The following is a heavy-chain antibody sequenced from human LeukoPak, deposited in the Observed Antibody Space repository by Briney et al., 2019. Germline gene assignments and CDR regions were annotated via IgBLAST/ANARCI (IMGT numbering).Heavy chain of an antibody. D-gene: IGHD4-11*01. J-gene: IGHJ5*02. CDR1: GFTFSNYA. V-gene: IGHV3-23*01. CDR3: AKETWATNSYSLFDP. Sequence: PGGSLRLSCAVSGFTFSNYAMSWVRQAPGKGLEWVSGISNTGGNTYFADSVKGRLTISRDNSKNTLYLQMNSLRAEDTAVYYCAKETWATNSYSLFDPWGQGTLVTVSS. CDR2: ISNTGGNT.